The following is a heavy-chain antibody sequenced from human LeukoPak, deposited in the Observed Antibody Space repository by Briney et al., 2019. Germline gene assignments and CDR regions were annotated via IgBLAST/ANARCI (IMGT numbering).Heavy chain of an antibody. Sequence: ASVKVSCKASGCSFTDYYVRWVRQAPGQGLEWVGWINPNSGATKYGQKFRGRVTMTRVTSMSAAYMELSSLRSDDTAVYYCASVYSGYDLSQLDYWGQGTLVTVSS. CDR2: INPNSGAT. CDR3: ASVYSGYDLSQLDY. V-gene: IGHV1-2*02. CDR1: GCSFTDYY. J-gene: IGHJ4*02. D-gene: IGHD5-12*01.